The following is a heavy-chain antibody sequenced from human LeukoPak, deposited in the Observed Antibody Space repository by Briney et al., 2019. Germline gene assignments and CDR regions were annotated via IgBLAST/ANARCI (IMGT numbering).Heavy chain of an antibody. CDR3: AKDRTYYDILTGPTFDP. CDR2: IWYDGSNK. J-gene: IGHJ5*02. Sequence: GGSLRLSCAASGFTFSSYGMHWGRQAPGKGLEWVAVIWYDGSNKYYADSVKGRFTISRDNYKNTLYLQMNSLRAEDTAVYYCAKDRTYYDILTGPTFDPWGQGTLVTVSS. D-gene: IGHD3-9*01. V-gene: IGHV3-33*06. CDR1: GFTFSSYG.